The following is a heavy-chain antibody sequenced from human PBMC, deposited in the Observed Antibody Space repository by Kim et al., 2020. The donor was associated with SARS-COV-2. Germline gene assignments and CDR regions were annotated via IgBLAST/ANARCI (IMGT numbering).Heavy chain of an antibody. J-gene: IGHJ4*02. V-gene: IGHV3-33*06. CDR3: ANGGSSSSWAHLY. D-gene: IGHD2-2*01. CDR1: GFTFSSYG. Sequence: GGSLRLSCAASGFTFSSYGMHWVRQAPGKGLEWVAVIWYDGSKKYYVDSVKGRFTISRDNSKNTLYLQMKSLRSEDTAVYYCANGGSSSSWAHLYWGQGTLVTVSS. CDR2: IWYDGSKK.